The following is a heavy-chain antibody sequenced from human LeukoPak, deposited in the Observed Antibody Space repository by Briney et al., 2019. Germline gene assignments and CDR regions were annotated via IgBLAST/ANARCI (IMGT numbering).Heavy chain of an antibody. V-gene: IGHV3-7*01. CDR2: IKQDGSEK. CDR3: ATSSGSNNAFDI. D-gene: IGHD3-22*01. J-gene: IGHJ3*02. CDR1: GFTFSSYG. Sequence: GGSLRLSGAGSGFTFSSYGMYWVRQAPGKGLEGVANIKQDGSEKYYVDSVKGRFTISRDNAKNSLYLQMNSLRAEDTAVYYCATSSGSNNAFDIWGQGTMVTVSS.